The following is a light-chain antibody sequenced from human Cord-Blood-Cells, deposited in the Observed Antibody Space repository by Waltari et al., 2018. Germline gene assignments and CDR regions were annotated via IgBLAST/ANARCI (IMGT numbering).Light chain of an antibody. J-gene: IGKJ1*01. CDR2: WAS. CDR3: QQYYSTPRT. Sequence: DIVMIQSPDSLAVPLGERDTINCKSSQSVLYSSNNKNYLAWYQQKPGQPPKLLIYWASTRESGVPDRFSGSGSGTDFTLTISSLQAEDVAVYYCQQYYSTPRTFGQGTKVEIK. CDR1: QSVLYSSNNKNY. V-gene: IGKV4-1*01.